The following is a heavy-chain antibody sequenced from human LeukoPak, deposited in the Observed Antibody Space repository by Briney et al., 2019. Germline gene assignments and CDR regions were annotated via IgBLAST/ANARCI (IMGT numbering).Heavy chain of an antibody. Sequence: PSETLSLTCTVSGGSISSYYWSWIRQPAGKGLEWIGRIYTSGSTNYNPSLKSRVTMSVDTSKNQFSLKLSSVTAADTAVYYCVSSYSSSSGLVFDYWGQGTLVTVSS. CDR1: GGSISSYY. V-gene: IGHV4-4*07. J-gene: IGHJ4*02. CDR2: IYTSGST. D-gene: IGHD6-6*01. CDR3: VSSYSSSSGLVFDY.